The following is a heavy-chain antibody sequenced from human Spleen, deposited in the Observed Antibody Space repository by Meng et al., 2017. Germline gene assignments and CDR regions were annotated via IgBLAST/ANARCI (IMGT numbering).Heavy chain of an antibody. CDR3: ARLPPGPTQWAFDI. Sequence: GGSLRLSCKGSGYSFTSYWIGWVRQMPGKGLEWMGIIYPGDSDTRYSPSFQGQVTISADKSISTAYLQWSSLKASDTAMYYCARLPPGPTQWAFDIWGQGTMVTVSS. CDR1: GYSFTSYW. J-gene: IGHJ3*02. D-gene: IGHD2-8*01. CDR2: IYPGDSDT. V-gene: IGHV5-51*01.